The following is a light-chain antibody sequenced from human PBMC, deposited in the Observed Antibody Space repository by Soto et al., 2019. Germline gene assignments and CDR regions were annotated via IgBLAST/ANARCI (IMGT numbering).Light chain of an antibody. J-gene: IGLJ1*01. CDR1: SSDVGGYNY. CDR2: DVS. Sequence: QSVLTQPRPVSGSPGQSVTISCTGTSSDVGGYNYVSWYQQHPGKAPKLMIYDVSKRPSGVPDRFSGSKSGNTASLTISRLQAEDEADYDCCSYAGSYTYVFGTGTKVTGL. V-gene: IGLV2-11*01. CDR3: CSYAGSYTYV.